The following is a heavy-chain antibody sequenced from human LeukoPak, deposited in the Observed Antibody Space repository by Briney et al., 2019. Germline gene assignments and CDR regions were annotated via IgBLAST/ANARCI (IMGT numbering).Heavy chain of an antibody. J-gene: IGHJ4*02. CDR3: SNLRLGSPKGVRLDD. CDR2: IRFDGTRQ. D-gene: IGHD3-16*01. Sequence: PGGSLRLSCTASGFAFNTYGIHWVRQAPGKGLEWLSFIRFDGTRQYYSGSVKGRFTISRDNVKFTSYLQMNTLTTEDTAVYYCSNLRLGSPKGVRLDDWGQGTLVTVSS. V-gene: IGHV3-30*02. CDR1: GFAFNTYG.